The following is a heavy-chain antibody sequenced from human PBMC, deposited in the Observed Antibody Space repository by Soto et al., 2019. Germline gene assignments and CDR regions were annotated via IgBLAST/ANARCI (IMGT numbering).Heavy chain of an antibody. D-gene: IGHD2-2*01. Sequence: SETLSLTCAVYGGSFSGYYWSWIRQPPGKGLEWIGEINHSGSTNYNPSLKSRVTISVDTSKNQFSLKLSSVTAADTAVYCCASVNIVVVPAAMGGWFDPWGQGTLVTVSS. CDR3: ASVNIVVVPAAMGGWFDP. J-gene: IGHJ5*02. CDR1: GGSFSGYY. V-gene: IGHV4-34*01. CDR2: INHSGST.